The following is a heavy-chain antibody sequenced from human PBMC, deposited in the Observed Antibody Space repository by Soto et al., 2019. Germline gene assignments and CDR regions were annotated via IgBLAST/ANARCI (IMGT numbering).Heavy chain of an antibody. D-gene: IGHD4-17*01. CDR2: IIHIFGTA. Sequence: QVQLVQSGAEVKKPGSSVKVSCKASGGTFSSYALSWVRLAPGQGLEWMGGIIHIFGTANYAQKFQGRVTITTDEDTSTAYMEVSSLRSEDVAVYYCAREDGDYVHYYYYYGMDLWGRGTTVTVSS. CDR3: AREDGDYVHYYYYYGMDL. J-gene: IGHJ6*02. CDR1: GGTFSSYA. V-gene: IGHV1-69*01.